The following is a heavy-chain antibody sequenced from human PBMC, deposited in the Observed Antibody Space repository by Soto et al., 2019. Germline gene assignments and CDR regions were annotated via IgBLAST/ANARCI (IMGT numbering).Heavy chain of an antibody. CDR1: GDTFSCYT. J-gene: IGHJ4*02. D-gene: IGHD3-10*01. V-gene: IGHV1-69*02. Sequence: QVQLVQSGTEVKKPGSSVNVSCKASGDTFSCYTINWVRQAPGLGLEWVGRINPIVSMSNYAQKFQGRVSMTADKSTSTAYMELRSLRSDDTAMYFCAASYGSGYRAFDYWGQGALVIVSS. CDR2: INPIVSMS. CDR3: AASYGSGYRAFDY.